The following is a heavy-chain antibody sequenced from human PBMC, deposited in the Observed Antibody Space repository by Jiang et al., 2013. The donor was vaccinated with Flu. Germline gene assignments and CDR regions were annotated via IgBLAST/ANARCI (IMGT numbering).Heavy chain of an antibody. CDR2: IIPIFGTS. CDR1: GGTFSSYA. J-gene: IGHJ4*02. D-gene: IGHD5-18*01. Sequence: VQLVESGAEVKKPGSSVKVSCKASGGTFSSYAFSWVRQAPGQGLEWMGGIIPIFGTSNYAQKFQGRVTITADESADESTSTAYMELTGLRSEDTAVYYCARGVGGYSYGYILNWGRGTLVTVSS. CDR3: ARGVGGYSYGYILN. V-gene: IGHV1-69*01.